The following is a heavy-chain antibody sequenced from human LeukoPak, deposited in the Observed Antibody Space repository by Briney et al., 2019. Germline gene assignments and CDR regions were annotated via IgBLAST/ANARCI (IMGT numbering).Heavy chain of an antibody. Sequence: ASVKVSCKASGYTFTNYGISWVRQAPGQGLEWMGWISAYNGNTNYAQKLRGRVTMTTDTSTSTAYMELRRLRSEDTAVYYCARVVGLTGYSSTWYSGYYYYMDVWGKGTTVTVSS. CDR3: ARVVGLTGYSSTWYSGYYYYMDV. J-gene: IGHJ6*03. CDR2: ISAYNGNT. CDR1: GYTFTNYG. V-gene: IGHV1-18*01. D-gene: IGHD6-13*01.